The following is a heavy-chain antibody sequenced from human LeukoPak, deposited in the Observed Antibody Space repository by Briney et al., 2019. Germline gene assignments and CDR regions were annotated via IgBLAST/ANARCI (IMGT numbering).Heavy chain of an antibody. D-gene: IGHD3-22*01. CDR3: AKDLAPSHYYDSSGYYLGFDY. Sequence: GGSLRLSCAASGFTFSSYAMSWVRQAPGKGLEWVSAISGSGGSTYYADSVKGRFTISRDNSKNTLYLQMNSLRAEDTAVYYCAKDLAPSHYYDSSGYYLGFDYWGQGTLVTVSS. J-gene: IGHJ4*02. CDR1: GFTFSSYA. V-gene: IGHV3-23*01. CDR2: ISGSGGST.